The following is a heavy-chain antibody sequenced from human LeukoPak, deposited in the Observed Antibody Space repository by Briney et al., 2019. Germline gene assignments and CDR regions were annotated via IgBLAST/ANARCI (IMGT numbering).Heavy chain of an antibody. D-gene: IGHD3-10*01. Sequence: SETLSLTCTVSGGSIISYYWSWIRQPPGKGLEWIGYIYYSGSTNYNPSLKSRVTISVDTSKNQFSLKLSSVTAADTAVYYCAREGFRESSNWFDPWGQGTLVTVSS. CDR2: IYYSGST. J-gene: IGHJ5*02. CDR1: GGSIISYY. CDR3: AREGFRESSNWFDP. V-gene: IGHV4-59*01.